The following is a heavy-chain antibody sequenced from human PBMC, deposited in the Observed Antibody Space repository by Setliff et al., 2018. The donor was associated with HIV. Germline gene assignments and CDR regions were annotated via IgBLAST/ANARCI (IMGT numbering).Heavy chain of an antibody. CDR2: INNSGRI. CDR1: GGSISRGAYY. CDR3: AREGRGDPAVATTRIDY. Sequence: SETLSLTCTVSGGSISRGAYYWSWIRQHPGKGLEWIAYINNSGRIYYNPSLKSRVTISLDTSKTHFYLNLTSVTDADTAVYFCAREGRGDPAVATTRIDYWGQGKLVTVSS. J-gene: IGHJ4*02. V-gene: IGHV4-31*03. D-gene: IGHD1-1*01.